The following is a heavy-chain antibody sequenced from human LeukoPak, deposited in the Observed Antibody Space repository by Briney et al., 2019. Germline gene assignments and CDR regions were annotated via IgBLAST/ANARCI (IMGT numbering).Heavy chain of an antibody. CDR2: TYYRSKWYN. Sequence: SQTLSLTCAISGGSVSSDSAAWNWIRQSPSRGLEWLGRTYYRSKWYNDYSAFVKSRIIINPDTSKNQFSLQLNSVTPEDTAIYYCARAVAGTEGWFNSWGQGTLVTVSS. D-gene: IGHD1-1*01. CDR1: GGSVSSDSAA. J-gene: IGHJ5*01. CDR3: ARAVAGTEGWFNS. V-gene: IGHV6-1*01.